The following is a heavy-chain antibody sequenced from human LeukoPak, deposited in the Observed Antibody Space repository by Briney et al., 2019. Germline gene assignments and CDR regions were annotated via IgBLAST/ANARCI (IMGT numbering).Heavy chain of an antibody. Sequence: SETLSLTCSVSGYSISSGYYWGWIRQPPGKGLEWIGEINHSGSTNYNPSLKSRVTISVDTSKNQSSLKLSSVTAADTAVYYCARRGLRYGSGDWGQGTLVTVSS. CDR3: ARRGLRYGSGD. CDR2: INHSGST. CDR1: GYSISSGYY. D-gene: IGHD3-10*01. J-gene: IGHJ4*02. V-gene: IGHV4-38-2*02.